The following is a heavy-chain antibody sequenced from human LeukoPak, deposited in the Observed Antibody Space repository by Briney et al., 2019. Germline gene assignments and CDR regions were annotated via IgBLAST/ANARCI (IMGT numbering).Heavy chain of an antibody. CDR1: GGSISSSTYY. CDR3: ARGHSYGYGWFDP. J-gene: IGHJ5*02. V-gene: IGHV4-61*01. CDR2: IYSSGST. Sequence: PSETLSLTCTVSGGSISSSTYYWSWSRQPPGKGLEWIGYIYSSGSTNYNPSLKSRVTISVDTSKNQFSLKLSSVTVADTAVYYCARGHSYGYGWFDPWGQGTLVTVSS. D-gene: IGHD5-18*01.